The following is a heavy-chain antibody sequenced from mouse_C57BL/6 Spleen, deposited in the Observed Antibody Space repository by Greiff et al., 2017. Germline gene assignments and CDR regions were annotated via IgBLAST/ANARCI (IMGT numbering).Heavy chain of an antibody. J-gene: IGHJ2*01. CDR2: IDPSDSYT. CDR1: GYTFTSYW. CDR3: ARKGREYYFDY. V-gene: IGHV1-69*01. D-gene: IGHD3-3*01. Sequence: QQPGAELVMPGASVKLSCKASGYTFTSYWMHWVKQRPGQGLEWIGEIDPSDSYTNYNQKFKGKSTLTVDKSSSTAYMQLSSLTSEDSAVYYCARKGREYYFDYWGQGTTLTVSS.